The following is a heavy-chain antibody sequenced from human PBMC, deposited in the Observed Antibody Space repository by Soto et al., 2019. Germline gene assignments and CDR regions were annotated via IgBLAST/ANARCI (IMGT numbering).Heavy chain of an antibody. CDR1: GGTFSSYA. J-gene: IGHJ4*02. D-gene: IGHD3-22*01. V-gene: IGHV1-69*13. Sequence: SVKVSCKASGGTFSSYAISWVRQAPGQGLEWMGGIIPIFGTANYAQKFQGRVTITADESTSTAYMELSSLRSEDTAVYYCAVYYYDSSGYFDYWGQGTLVTVSS. CDR2: IIPIFGTA. CDR3: AVYYYDSSGYFDY.